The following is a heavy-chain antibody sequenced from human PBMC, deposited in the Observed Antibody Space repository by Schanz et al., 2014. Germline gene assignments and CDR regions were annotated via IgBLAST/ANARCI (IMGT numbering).Heavy chain of an antibody. D-gene: IGHD6-6*01. CDR1: GDSIRSDHYY. V-gene: IGHV4-39*01. Sequence: RLQESGPGLVKPSETLSLTCTVSGDSIRSDHYYWGWIRQPPGKGLEWIGRIFYNKETSYNPSHGGRPAIPVDTSKKEFYLKLYSVTAADTAVYYCSQLVKPGWFDPWGQGTLVTVSS. CDR3: SQLVKPGWFDP. CDR2: IFYNKET. J-gene: IGHJ5*02.